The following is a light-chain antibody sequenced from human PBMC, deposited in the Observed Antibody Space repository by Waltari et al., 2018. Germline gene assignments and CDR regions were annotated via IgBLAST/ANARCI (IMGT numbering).Light chain of an antibody. Sequence: QSALTQPRSVSGSPGQSVPISCTGTSNDVGGYNYVSWSQQHPDKAPKLIIYAIDKRPSGVPVLFSGSKSCNTASLTLSGLQAEDEAEYYCCSYVGSNTYWVFGGGTKLTVL. CDR3: CSYVGSNTYWV. CDR1: SNDVGGYNY. CDR2: AID. J-gene: IGLJ3*02. V-gene: IGLV2-11*01.